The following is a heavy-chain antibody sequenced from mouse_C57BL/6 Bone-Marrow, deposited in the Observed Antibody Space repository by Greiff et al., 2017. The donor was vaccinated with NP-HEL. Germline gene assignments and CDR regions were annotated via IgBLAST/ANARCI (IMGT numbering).Heavy chain of an antibody. V-gene: IGHV1-69*01. Sequence: VQLQQPGAELVMPGASVKLSCKASGYTFTSYWMHWVKQRPGQGLEWIGEIDPSDSYTNYNQKFKGKSTLTVDKSSSTAYMQLSSLTSEDSAVYYCARFPFHYGSSYWYFDVWGTGTTVTVSS. CDR3: ARFPFHYGSSYWYFDV. CDR2: IDPSDSYT. D-gene: IGHD1-1*01. CDR1: GYTFTSYW. J-gene: IGHJ1*03.